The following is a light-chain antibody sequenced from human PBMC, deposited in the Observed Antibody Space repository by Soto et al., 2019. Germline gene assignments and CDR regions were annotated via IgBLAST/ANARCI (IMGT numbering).Light chain of an antibody. CDR2: EVS. CDR1: SSDVGGYNY. CDR3: SSYTSSSTLYV. Sequence: QSALTQPASVSGSPRQSITSYCTGTSSDVGGYNYVSWYQQHPGKAPKLMIYEVSNRPPGVSNRFSGSKSGNTASLTISGLQAEDEADYYCSSYTSSSTLYVFGTGTKVTVL. V-gene: IGLV2-14*01. J-gene: IGLJ1*01.